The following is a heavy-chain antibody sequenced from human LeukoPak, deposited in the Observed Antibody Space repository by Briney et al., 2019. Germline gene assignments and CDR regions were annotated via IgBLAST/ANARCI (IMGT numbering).Heavy chain of an antibody. CDR1: GFTITTYA. J-gene: IGHJ3*02. CDR2: ISDRGDNT. D-gene: IGHD3-9*01. Sequence: PGGSLRLSCAASGFTITTYAMGWVRQAPGKGLEWVSVISDRGDNTHYADSVKGRFTISRDSSKNTLYLQINSLRGEDTAVYYCAKGRWGLTINNFDIWGQGTMVTVSS. V-gene: IGHV3-23*01. CDR3: AKGRWGLTINNFDI.